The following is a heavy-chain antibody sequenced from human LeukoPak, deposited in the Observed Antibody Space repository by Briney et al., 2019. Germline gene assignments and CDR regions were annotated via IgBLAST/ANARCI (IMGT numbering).Heavy chain of an antibody. CDR1: GYTFTSYG. D-gene: IGHD3-10*01. CDR3: ARDAREVLLWFGEFFP. V-gene: IGHV1-18*01. J-gene: IGHJ5*02. Sequence: GASVKASCKASGYTFTSYGINWVRQAPGQGLEWMGWVSGYNGNTNYAQNFQGRVTMTTDTSTSTAYMDLRSLRSDDTAVYYCARDAREVLLWFGEFFPWGQGTLVTVSS. CDR2: VSGYNGNT.